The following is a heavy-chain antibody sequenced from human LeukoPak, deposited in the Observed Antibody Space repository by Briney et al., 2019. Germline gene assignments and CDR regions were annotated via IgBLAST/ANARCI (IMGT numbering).Heavy chain of an antibody. D-gene: IGHD3-16*02. Sequence: GGSLRLSCEASGFTFNNYWMHWVRQAPGKGLVWVSRINSDGSSTSYADSVKGRFTISRDNAKNTLYLQMNSLRAEDTAVYYCATWVRGYVWGSYRKGAFDIWGQGTMVTVSS. J-gene: IGHJ3*02. CDR2: INSDGSST. CDR3: ATWVRGYVWGSYRKGAFDI. CDR1: GFTFNNYW. V-gene: IGHV3-74*01.